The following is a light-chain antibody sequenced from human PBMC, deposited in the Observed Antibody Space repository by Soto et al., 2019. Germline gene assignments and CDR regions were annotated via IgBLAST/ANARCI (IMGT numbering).Light chain of an antibody. CDR2: VGTGGIVG. V-gene: IGLV9-49*03. CDR3: GADHGSGCIFV. J-gene: IGLJ2*01. CDR1: SGYSNYK. Sequence: QAVLTQPPSASASLGASVTLTCTLSSGYSNYKVDWYQQRPGKGPRFVMRVGTGGIVGSKGDGIPDRFSVLGSGLNRYLTIKNIQEEDESDYHCGADHGSGCIFVFGGGTKLTVL.